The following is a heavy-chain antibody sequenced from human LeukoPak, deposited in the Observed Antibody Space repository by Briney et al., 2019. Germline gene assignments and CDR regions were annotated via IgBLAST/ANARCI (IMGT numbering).Heavy chain of an antibody. CDR1: GFTFSSYE. J-gene: IGHJ6*03. V-gene: IGHV3-48*03. CDR3: ARCGGYSYGYYYYYYMDV. Sequence: PGGSLRLSCAASGFTFSSYEMNWVRQAPGKGLEWVSYINSSGSTIYYADSVKGRFTISRDNAKNSLYLQMNSLRAEDTAVYYCARCGGYSYGYYYYYYMDVWGKGTTVTISS. D-gene: IGHD5-18*01. CDR2: INSSGSTI.